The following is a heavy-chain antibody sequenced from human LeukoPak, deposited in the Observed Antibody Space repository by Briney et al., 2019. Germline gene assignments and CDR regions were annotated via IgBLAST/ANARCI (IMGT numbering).Heavy chain of an antibody. CDR2: ISSSGSTI. J-gene: IGHJ4*02. CDR1: GFTFSDYY. Sequence: GGSLRLSCAASGFTFSDYYMSWIRQAPGKGLEWVSYISSSGSTIYYADSVKGRFTISRDNAKNSLYLQMNSLRAEDTAVYYCAKPKNYYDSSGYYLPFDYWGQGTLVTVSS. V-gene: IGHV3-11*04. CDR3: AKPKNYYDSSGYYLPFDY. D-gene: IGHD3-22*01.